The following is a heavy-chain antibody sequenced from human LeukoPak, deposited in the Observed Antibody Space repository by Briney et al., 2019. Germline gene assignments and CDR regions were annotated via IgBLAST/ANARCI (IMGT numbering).Heavy chain of an antibody. CDR3: GRFGYVAGVDL. CDR2: INPVGTAT. CDR1: GFSFSAYW. J-gene: IGHJ4*02. D-gene: IGHD6-19*01. V-gene: IGHV3-7*01. Sequence: PGGSLRLSCAASGFSFSAYWMTWVRQAPGAGLEFVANINPVGTATYYADPVKGRFTISRDNAKNVVYLQMNSLRAEDTAVYHCGRFGYVAGVDLWGQGTLVTVSS.